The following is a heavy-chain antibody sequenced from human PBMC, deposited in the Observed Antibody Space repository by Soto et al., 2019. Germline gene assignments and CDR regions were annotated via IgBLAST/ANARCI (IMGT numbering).Heavy chain of an antibody. D-gene: IGHD3-22*01. CDR2: ITTSSTYI. Sequence: VGSLRLSCAASGFTFSAHGMHWVRQAPGKELEWVASITTSSTYIYHADSVKGRFTISRDNAKNSLYLQMNSLRAEDTAAYYCARDQDYYDLYYHAMDVCGQRTTVTVSS. J-gene: IGHJ6*02. CDR3: ARDQDYYDLYYHAMDV. CDR1: GFTFSAHG. V-gene: IGHV3-21*01.